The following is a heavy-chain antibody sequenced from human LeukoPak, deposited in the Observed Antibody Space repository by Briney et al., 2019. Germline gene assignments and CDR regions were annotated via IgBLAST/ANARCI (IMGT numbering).Heavy chain of an antibody. D-gene: IGHD4-11*01. V-gene: IGHV4-34*01. CDR2: INHSGST. Sequence: PQTLSLTCAVYGGSFRGYYWSWIRQPPEKGLEWIGEINHSGSTNYNPSLKSRVTLSVDTSKNQFSLKLSSVTAADTAVYYCARRARSNPPDYWGQGTLVTVSS. CDR3: ARRARSNPPDY. CDR1: GGSFRGYY. J-gene: IGHJ4*02.